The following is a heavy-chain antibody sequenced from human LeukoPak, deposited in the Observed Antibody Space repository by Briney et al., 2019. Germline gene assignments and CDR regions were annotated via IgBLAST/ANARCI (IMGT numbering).Heavy chain of an antibody. Sequence: SETLSLTCAASGYSISSGYYWGCIRPPPGKGLEWIATIFHSGSTYYNPSLESRVTISVDTSRNQFSLRLRSVTAADTAMYYCARHSQWGIIPWAFDVWGQGTMVTVSS. D-gene: IGHD3-16*02. J-gene: IGHJ3*01. CDR1: GYSISSGYY. V-gene: IGHV4-38-2*01. CDR3: ARHSQWGIIPWAFDV. CDR2: IFHSGST.